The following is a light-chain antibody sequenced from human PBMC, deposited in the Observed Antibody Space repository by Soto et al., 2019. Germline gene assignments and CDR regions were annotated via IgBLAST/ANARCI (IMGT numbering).Light chain of an antibody. CDR1: SSDVGGYNY. J-gene: IGLJ2*01. Sequence: QSALTQPASVSGSPGQSITISGTGTSSDVGGYNYVSWYQQHPGKAPKLMIYEVSNRPSGVSNRFSGSKSGNTASLTISGLQAEDEADYYCSSYTSSSTLAVVFGGGTQLTVL. CDR3: SSYTSSSTLAVV. CDR2: EVS. V-gene: IGLV2-14*01.